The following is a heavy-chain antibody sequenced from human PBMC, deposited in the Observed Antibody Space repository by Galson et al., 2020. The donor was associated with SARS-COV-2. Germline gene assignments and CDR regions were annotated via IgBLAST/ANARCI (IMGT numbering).Heavy chain of an antibody. CDR3: ARPGVEMATSYYFDY. J-gene: IGHJ4*02. CDR1: GFTFSSYS. CDR2: ISSSSSYI. Sequence: NSGGSLRLSCAASGFTFSSYSMNWVRQAPGKGLEWVSSISSSSSYIYYADSVKGRFTISRDNAKNSLYLQMNSLRAEDTAVYYCARPGVEMATSYYFDYWGQGTLVTVSS. V-gene: IGHV3-21*01. D-gene: IGHD5-12*01.